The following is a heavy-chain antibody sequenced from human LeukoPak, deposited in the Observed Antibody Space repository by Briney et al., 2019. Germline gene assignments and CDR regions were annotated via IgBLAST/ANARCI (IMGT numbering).Heavy chain of an antibody. CDR3: ARDLSVLWFGEPHHDAFDI. J-gene: IGHJ3*02. V-gene: IGHV1-69*13. Sequence: SVKVSCKASGGTFSSYAISWVRQAPGQGLEWMGGIIPIFGTANYAQKFQGRVTITADESTSTAYMELSSLRSEDTAVYYCARDLSVLWFGEPHHDAFDIWGQGTMVTVSS. CDR2: IIPIFGTA. CDR1: GGTFSSYA. D-gene: IGHD3-10*01.